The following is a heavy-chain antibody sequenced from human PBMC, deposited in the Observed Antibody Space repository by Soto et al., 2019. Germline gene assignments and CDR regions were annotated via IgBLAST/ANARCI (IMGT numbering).Heavy chain of an antibody. J-gene: IGHJ6*02. CDR3: AKNTVGLSRYYYYGMDV. Sequence: LRLSCAASGFTFSSFGIHWVRQAPGKGLEWVAVMAYDGSNEYYADSVRGRFTISRDNSKSTVYLQMNSLRPEDTAVYYCAKNTVGLSRYYYYGMDVWGQGTTVTVSS. CDR1: GFTFSSFG. CDR2: MAYDGSNE. V-gene: IGHV3-30*18. D-gene: IGHD5-12*01.